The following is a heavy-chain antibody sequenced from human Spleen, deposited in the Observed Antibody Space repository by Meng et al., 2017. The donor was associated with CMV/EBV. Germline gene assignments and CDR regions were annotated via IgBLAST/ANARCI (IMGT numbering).Heavy chain of an antibody. V-gene: IGHV1-8*01. Sequence: ASVKVSCKASGYTFTNYYINWVRQATGQGLEWMGWMNPKSGNTGYAQKFQGRVTMTSTTSISTAYMELSSLRSEDTAVYYCLRGVGSTPTYFYFYGLDGWGQGTTVTV. J-gene: IGHJ6*02. D-gene: IGHD5/OR15-5a*01. CDR2: MNPKSGNT. CDR3: LRGVGSTPTYFYFYGLDG. CDR1: GYTFTNYY.